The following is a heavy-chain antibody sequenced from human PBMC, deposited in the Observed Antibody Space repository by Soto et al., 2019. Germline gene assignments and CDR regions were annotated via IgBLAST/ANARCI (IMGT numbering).Heavy chain of an antibody. CDR1: GFSLSARPVA. V-gene: IGHV2-5*02. CDR2: IYWDDDK. D-gene: IGHD1-1*01. CDR3: VHRAGIDGNWNGGYFAY. Sequence: QITLRESGPTRVKPTQTLTLTCTFSGFSLSARPVAVGWIRQPPGKALERLALIYWDDDKRYSPSLMSRLTITKDTSKIQVVLTMTNMDPLDTAIYYCVHRAGIDGNWNGGYFAYWGQGALVTVSS. J-gene: IGHJ4*02.